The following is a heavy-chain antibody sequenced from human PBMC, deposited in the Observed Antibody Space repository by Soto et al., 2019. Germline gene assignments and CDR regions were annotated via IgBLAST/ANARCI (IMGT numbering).Heavy chain of an antibody. D-gene: IGHD6-19*01. CDR1: GFTFSSYG. CDR3: ARDSVARYYYMDV. Sequence: GGSLRLSCAASGFTFSSYGMHWVRQAPGKGLEWVAVIWYDGSNKYYADSVKGRFTISRDNSKNTLYLQMNSLRAEDTAVYYCARDSVARYYYMDVWGKGTTVTVSS. J-gene: IGHJ6*03. CDR2: IWYDGSNK. V-gene: IGHV3-33*01.